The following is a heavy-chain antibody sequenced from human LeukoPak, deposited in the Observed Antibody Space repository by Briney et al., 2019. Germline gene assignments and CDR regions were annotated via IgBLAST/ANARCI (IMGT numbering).Heavy chain of an antibody. CDR3: AKRSYGSGSHDY. Sequence: SETLSLTCTVSGGTISSYYWSWIRQPPGQGLEWIGYIYYSGSTNYNPSLKTRVTISVDTSKNQFSLKLSSVTAADTALYYCAKRSYGSGSHDYWGQGTLVTVSS. V-gene: IGHV4-59*08. J-gene: IGHJ4*02. CDR2: IYYSGST. CDR1: GGTISSYY. D-gene: IGHD3-10*01.